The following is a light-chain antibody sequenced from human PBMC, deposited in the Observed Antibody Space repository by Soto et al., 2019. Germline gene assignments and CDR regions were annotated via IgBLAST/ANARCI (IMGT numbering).Light chain of an antibody. V-gene: IGKV1-9*01. Sequence: DIQLTQSPSFLSASVGDRVTITCRASQGISTFLAWYQQKPGKAPKLLIYAASILQSGVPSRFRGSGSGTDFTLTISRLQPEDFATYFCQQLNSYPLTFGGGTKVGYQT. J-gene: IGKJ4*01. CDR2: AAS. CDR3: QQLNSYPLT. CDR1: QGISTF.